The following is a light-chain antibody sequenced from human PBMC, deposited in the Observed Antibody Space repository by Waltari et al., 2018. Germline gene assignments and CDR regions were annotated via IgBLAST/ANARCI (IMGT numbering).Light chain of an antibody. CDR3: QQYDSSPRT. V-gene: IGKV3-20*01. J-gene: IGKJ1*01. CDR1: QSISSGY. CDR2: GSS. Sequence: EIVLTQSPGSLSLSPGERATLSCRASQSISSGYLAWYQQKLGQAPRLLIYGSSSRATGIPDRFSGSGSGTDFTRTISRLEPEDFAVYYCQQYDSSPRTFGQGTKVEVK.